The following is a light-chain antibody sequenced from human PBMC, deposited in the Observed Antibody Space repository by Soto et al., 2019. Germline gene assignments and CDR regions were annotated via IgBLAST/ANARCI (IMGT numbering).Light chain of an antibody. CDR1: QSVSRY. J-gene: IGKJ5*01. CDR3: QQYGSSPRT. CDR2: GXS. Sequence: LVLTQSPATLSLSPGDRATLSCRASQSVSRYLAWLQQKPGQAPRLLIDGXSSRATGSPDRLSGSGSGTDFTLTISRLDPEYFAVYYCQQYGSSPRTFGQGTRLDIK. V-gene: IGKV3-20*01.